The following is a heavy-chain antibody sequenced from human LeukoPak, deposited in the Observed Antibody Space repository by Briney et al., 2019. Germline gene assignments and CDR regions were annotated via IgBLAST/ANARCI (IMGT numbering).Heavy chain of an antibody. J-gene: IGHJ6*02. Sequence: PGGSLRLPCAASGFTFSNAWMSWVRQAPGKGLEWVGRIKSKTDGGTTDFAAPVKGRFTISRDDSKNTLYLQMNSLKTEDTAVYYCTTDPTCYYDSSGYWGSYYYYYYGLDVWGQGTTVTVSS. CDR3: TTDPTCYYDSSGYWGSYYYYYYGLDV. V-gene: IGHV3-15*01. D-gene: IGHD3-22*01. CDR1: GFTFSNAW. CDR2: IKSKTDGGTT.